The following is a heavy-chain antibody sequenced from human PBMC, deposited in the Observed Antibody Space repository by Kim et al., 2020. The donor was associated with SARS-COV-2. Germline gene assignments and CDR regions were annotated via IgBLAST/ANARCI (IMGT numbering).Heavy chain of an antibody. CDR3: TRGPGTTLAFWDAFD. CDR2: IRSKVNGYAT. D-gene: IGHD1-1*01. J-gene: IGHJ3*02. Sequence: GGFLRLSCGASGFTFSDSAMHWVRRASGKGLEWVGRIRSKVNGYATAYSASVRGRFTISRDDSRNTAYLQMNSLKTEDTAVYYCTRGPGTTLAFWDAFD. CDR1: GFTFSDSA. V-gene: IGHV3-73*01.